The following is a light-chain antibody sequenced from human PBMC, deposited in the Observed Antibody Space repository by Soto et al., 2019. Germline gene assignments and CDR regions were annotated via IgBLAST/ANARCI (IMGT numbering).Light chain of an antibody. V-gene: IGKV3-20*01. CDR2: GAS. CDR1: QSVSSNS. J-gene: IGKJ4*01. Sequence: EVVLTQSPGTLSLSPGDRATLSCTASQSVSSNSLAWYQQIPGQPPRLLIYGASNRATGGPDRVTGSGSEAHFTLTITRLEPEDFAVFYCQHSGRSPPLTFGGGTKVEIK. CDR3: QHSGRSPPLT.